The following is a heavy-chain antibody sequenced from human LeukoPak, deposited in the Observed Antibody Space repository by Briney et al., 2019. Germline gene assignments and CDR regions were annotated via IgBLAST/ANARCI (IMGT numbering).Heavy chain of an antibody. CDR2: IYTSGST. D-gene: IGHD6-19*01. CDR1: GGSISSYY. CDR3: ARDFPGLAVAGPLDY. Sequence: SETLSLTCTVSGGSISSYYWSWIRQPAGKGLEWIGRIYTSGSTNYNPSLKSRVTISVDKSKNQFSLKLSSVTAADTAVYYCARDFPGLAVAGPLDYWGQGTLVTVSS. J-gene: IGHJ4*02. V-gene: IGHV4-4*07.